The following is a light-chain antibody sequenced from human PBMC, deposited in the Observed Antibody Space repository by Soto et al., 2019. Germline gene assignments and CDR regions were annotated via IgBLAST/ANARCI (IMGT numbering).Light chain of an antibody. V-gene: IGKV3-20*01. CDR2: GAS. J-gene: IGKJ2*01. Sequence: EIVLTQSPGTLSLSPGERATLSCRASQSVSSSYLAWYQQKPGQAPRLLIYGASSRATGIPDRFSGSGSGRDFTLTISRLEPEDFEVYYCQQDGSSPHTFGQGTKLEFK. CDR1: QSVSSSY. CDR3: QQDGSSPHT.